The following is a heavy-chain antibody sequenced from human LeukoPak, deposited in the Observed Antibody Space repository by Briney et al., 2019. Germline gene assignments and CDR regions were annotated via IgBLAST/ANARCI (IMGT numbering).Heavy chain of an antibody. CDR3: AKRHYYDYVWGSYRD. D-gene: IGHD3-16*02. J-gene: IGHJ4*02. CDR1: GFTFSSYA. CDR2: ISYDGSNK. V-gene: IGHV3-30*04. Sequence: GGSLRPSCAASGFTFSSYAMHWVRQAPGKGLEWVAVISYDGSNKYYADSVKGRFTISRDNSKNTLYLQMNSLRAEDTAVYYCAKRHYYDYVWGSYRDWGQGTLVTVSS.